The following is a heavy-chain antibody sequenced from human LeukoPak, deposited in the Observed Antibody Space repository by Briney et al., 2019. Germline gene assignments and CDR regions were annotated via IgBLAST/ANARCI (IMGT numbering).Heavy chain of an antibody. CDR1: GFTFSSYA. D-gene: IGHD7-27*01. CDR2: ISGSGDST. J-gene: IGHJ4*02. Sequence: GGSLRLSCAASGFTFSSYAMSWVRQAPGKGLEWVSSISGSGDSTYYADSVKGRFTISRDNSKNTLYLQMNSLRAEDTAVYYCAKANWGSWGPLDYWGQGTLVTVSS. V-gene: IGHV3-23*01. CDR3: AKANWGSWGPLDY.